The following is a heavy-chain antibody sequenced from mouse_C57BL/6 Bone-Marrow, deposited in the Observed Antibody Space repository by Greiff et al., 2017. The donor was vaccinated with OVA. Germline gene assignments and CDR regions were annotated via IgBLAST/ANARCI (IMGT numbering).Heavy chain of an antibody. V-gene: IGHV1-5*01. CDR1: GYTFTSYW. CDR2: IYPGNSDT. D-gene: IGHD1-1*01. J-gene: IGHJ4*01. CDR3: ARQGYGSRGYAMDY. Sequence: EVQLQQSGPVLARPGASVKMSCKTSGYTFTSYWMHWVKQRPGQGLEWIGAIYPGNSDTSYNQKFKGKAKLTAVTSASTAYMQLSSLTSEDSAVYYCARQGYGSRGYAMDYWGQGTSVTVSS.